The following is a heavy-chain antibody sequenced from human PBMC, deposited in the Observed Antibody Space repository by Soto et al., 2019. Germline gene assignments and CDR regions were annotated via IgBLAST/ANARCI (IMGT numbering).Heavy chain of an antibody. CDR3: AAMKVVVAATRLHYYGMDV. J-gene: IGHJ6*04. V-gene: IGHV1-58*01. D-gene: IGHD2-15*01. Sequence: SVKVSCKASGFTVTSSAVQWVRQARGQRLEWIGWIVVGSGNTNYAQKFQERVTITRDMSTSTAYMELSSLRSEDTAVYYCAAMKVVVAATRLHYYGMDVWGKGTTVTVSS. CDR1: GFTVTSSA. CDR2: IVVGSGNT.